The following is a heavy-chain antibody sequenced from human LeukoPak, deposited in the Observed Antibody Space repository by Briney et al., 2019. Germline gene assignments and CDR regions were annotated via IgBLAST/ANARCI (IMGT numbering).Heavy chain of an antibody. D-gene: IGHD6-19*01. CDR3: ARSIAVAGLFDY. Sequence: SETLSLTCTVSGGSISSSSYYWGWIRQPPGKGPEWIGSIYYSGSTYYNPSLKSRVTISVDTSKNQFSLKLSSVTAADTAVYYCARSIAVAGLFDYWGQGTLVTVSS. CDR1: GGSISSSSYY. J-gene: IGHJ4*02. CDR2: IYYSGST. V-gene: IGHV4-39*07.